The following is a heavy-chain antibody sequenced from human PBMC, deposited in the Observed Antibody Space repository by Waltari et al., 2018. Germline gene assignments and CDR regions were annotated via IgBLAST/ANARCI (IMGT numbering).Heavy chain of an antibody. CDR2: ISPIFGTA. V-gene: IGHV1-69*05. CDR1: GGTFSSYA. D-gene: IGHD6-13*01. CDR3: ATIAAAGKFGLFDY. Sequence: QVQLVQSGAEVKKPGSSVKVSCKASGGTFSSYAISWVRQAPGQGLEWMGGISPIFGTANYAQKFQGRVTITTDESTSTAYTELSSLRSEDTAVYYCATIAAAGKFGLFDYWGQGTLVTVSS. J-gene: IGHJ4*02.